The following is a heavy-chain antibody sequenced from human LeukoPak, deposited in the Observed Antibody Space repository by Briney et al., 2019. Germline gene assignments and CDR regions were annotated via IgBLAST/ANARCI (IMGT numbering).Heavy chain of an antibody. Sequence: SETLSLTCTVSGDSISSHYWSWIRQPPGKGLEWIGYIYTSGSTNYNPSLKSRVTISVDTSKNQFSLKLSSVTAADTAVYYCARHGDDYYDSSGYYHTLDYRGQGTLVTVSS. V-gene: IGHV4-4*09. CDR2: IYTSGST. CDR3: ARHGDDYYDSSGYYHTLDY. CDR1: GDSISSHY. J-gene: IGHJ4*02. D-gene: IGHD3-22*01.